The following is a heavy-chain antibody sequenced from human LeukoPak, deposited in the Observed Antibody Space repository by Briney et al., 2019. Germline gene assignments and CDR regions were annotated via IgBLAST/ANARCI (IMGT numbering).Heavy chain of an antibody. J-gene: IGHJ4*02. CDR2: ISGSGGST. V-gene: IGHV3-23*01. D-gene: IGHD2-2*01. Sequence: GGSLRLSCAAFGFTFSSYAMSWVRQAPGKGLEWVSAISGSGGSTYYADSVKGRFTISRDNSKNTLYLQMNSLRAEDTAVYYCAKGLKDIVVVPANWGQGTLVTVSS. CDR1: GFTFSSYA. CDR3: AKGLKDIVVVPAN.